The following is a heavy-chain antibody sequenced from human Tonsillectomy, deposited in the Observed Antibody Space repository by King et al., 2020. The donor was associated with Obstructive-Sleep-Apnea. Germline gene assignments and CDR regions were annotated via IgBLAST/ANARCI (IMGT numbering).Heavy chain of an antibody. V-gene: IGHV3-74*01. CDR2: INSDGSSA. D-gene: IGHD1-26*01. Sequence: VQLVESGGGLVQPGGSLRLSCAASGFTFSSYWMHWVRQAPGKGLVWVSRINSDGSSASYADSVKGRFTISSDNAKNTLYLQMNSLRAEDTAVYYCAREGSGRDEFDYWGQGTLVTVSS. CDR3: AREGSGRDEFDY. CDR1: GFTFSSYW. J-gene: IGHJ4*02.